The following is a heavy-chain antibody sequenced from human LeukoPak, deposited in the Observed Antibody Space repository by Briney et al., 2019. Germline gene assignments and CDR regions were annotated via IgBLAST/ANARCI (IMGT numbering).Heavy chain of an antibody. CDR1: GGSISSYY. J-gene: IGHJ5*02. D-gene: IGHD1-26*01. CDR3: ARHAIYSGGYSFWFDP. Sequence: SSETLSLTCTVSGGSISSYYWSGIRQPPGKGLEWIAYIYNSEYTNYNPSLRSRASISVDMSKNLCSLRLSSVTAADTAVYYCARHAIYSGGYSFWFDPWGLRTLVTVSS. V-gene: IGHV4-59*08. CDR2: IYNSEYT.